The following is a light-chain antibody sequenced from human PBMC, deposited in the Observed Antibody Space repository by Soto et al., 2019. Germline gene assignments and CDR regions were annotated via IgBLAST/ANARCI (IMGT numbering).Light chain of an antibody. V-gene: IGLV2-14*01. CDR2: EVS. Sequence: QSALTQPASVSGSPGKSITIYCTGTSSDVGGYNYVSWYQQHQGKAPKLMIYEVSNRPSGVSNRFSGSKSGNTASLTISWLHAEDEADYYCSSYTSSSTVVFGGGTKLTVL. CDR1: SSDVGGYNY. CDR3: SSYTSSSTVV. J-gene: IGLJ2*01.